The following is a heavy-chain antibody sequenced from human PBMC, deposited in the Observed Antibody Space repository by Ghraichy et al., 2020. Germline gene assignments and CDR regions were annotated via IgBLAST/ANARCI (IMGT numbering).Heavy chain of an antibody. Sequence: SETLSLTCAVYGGSFSGYYWSWIRQPPGKGLEWIWEINHSGSTNYNPSLKSRVTISVDTSKNQFSLKLSSVTAADTAVYYCARAGYSYGRDSSGYYFWGGHSAEYFQHWGQGTLVTVSS. CDR2: INHSGST. J-gene: IGHJ1*01. D-gene: IGHD3-22*01. V-gene: IGHV4-34*01. CDR1: GGSFSGYY. CDR3: ARAGYSYGRDSSGYYFWGGHSAEYFQH.